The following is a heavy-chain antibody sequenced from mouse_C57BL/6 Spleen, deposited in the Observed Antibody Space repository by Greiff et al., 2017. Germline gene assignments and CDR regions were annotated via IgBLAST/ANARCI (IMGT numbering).Heavy chain of an antibody. D-gene: IGHD2-1*01. CDR1: GFTFSDYY. V-gene: IGHV5-16*01. CDR3: ARRDGNYVLDY. CDR2: INYDGSST. Sequence: EVMLVESEGGLVQPGSSMKLSCTASGFTFSDYYMAWVRQVPEKGLEWVANINYDGSSTYYLDSLKSRFIISSDNAKNILYLKMSSLKSEDTATYYCARRDGNYVLDYWGQGTTLTVSS. J-gene: IGHJ2*01.